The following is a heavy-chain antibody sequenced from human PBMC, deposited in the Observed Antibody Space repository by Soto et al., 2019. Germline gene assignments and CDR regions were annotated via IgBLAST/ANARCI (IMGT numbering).Heavy chain of an antibody. Sequence: QVQLVQSGAEVKKPGSSGKVSCRASGDSFSNYAVNLLRQAPGRGLEWMGGLIPVFGKSNYAEKLQGRVTIPADESTSTAYRELSSLTSEDTAVYYCARAVRTGFYGIDVGGQGTTVSFSS. J-gene: IGHJ6*02. CDR2: LIPVFGKS. V-gene: IGHV1-69*01. CDR3: ARAVRTGFYGIDV. CDR1: GDSFSNYA.